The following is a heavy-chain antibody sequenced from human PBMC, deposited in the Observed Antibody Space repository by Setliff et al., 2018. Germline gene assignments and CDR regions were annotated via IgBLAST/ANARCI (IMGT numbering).Heavy chain of an antibody. CDR3: TRDLSNWGYDVLDAFDI. CDR2: INTKTGNP. CDR1: GYTLNNYA. V-gene: IGHV7-4-1*02. J-gene: IGHJ3*02. Sequence: GASVKVSCKASGYTLNNYAMNWVRQAPGQGFEWMGWINTKTGNPTYAQDFTGRLVFSLDTSVNTAFVQISSLKAEDTAVYYCTRDLSNWGYDVLDAFDIWGQGTMVTVSS. D-gene: IGHD7-27*01.